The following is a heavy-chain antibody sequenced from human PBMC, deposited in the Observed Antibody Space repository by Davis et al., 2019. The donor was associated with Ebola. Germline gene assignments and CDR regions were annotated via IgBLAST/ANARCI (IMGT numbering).Heavy chain of an antibody. V-gene: IGHV4-59*01. CDR1: GGSFSSYY. CDR2: IYYSGST. CDR3: ARGPHSSGWYGLDV. Sequence: MPSETLSLTCAVYGGSFSSYYWSWIRQPPGKGLEWIGYIYYSGSTNYNPSLKSRVTISVDTSKNQFSLKLSSVTAADTAVYYCARGPHSSGWYGLDVWGQGTTVTVSS. D-gene: IGHD6-19*01. J-gene: IGHJ6*02.